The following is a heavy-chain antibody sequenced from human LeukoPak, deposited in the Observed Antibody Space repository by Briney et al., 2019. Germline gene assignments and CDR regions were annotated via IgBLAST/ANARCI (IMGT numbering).Heavy chain of an antibody. D-gene: IGHD2-2*01. J-gene: IGHJ5*02. CDR2: IYYSRST. V-gene: IGHV4-59*01. CDR3: ASGYCSSTSCYPEVFDP. CDR1: GGSITTYY. Sequence: PSETLSLTCTVSGGSITTYYWGWIRQPPGKGLEWLGYIYYSRSTNYNPSLKSRVTISVDTSKNQFSLKLSSVTAADTAVYYCASGYCSSTSCYPEVFDPWGQGTLVTVSS.